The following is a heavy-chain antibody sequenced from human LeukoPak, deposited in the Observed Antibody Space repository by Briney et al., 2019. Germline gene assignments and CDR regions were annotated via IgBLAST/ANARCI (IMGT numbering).Heavy chain of an antibody. Sequence: GGSLRLSCAASGFTFDDYAMHWVRQAPGKGLEWVSGISWNSGSIGYADSVKGRFTISRDNAKSSLYLQMNSLRAEDTALYYCAKDFSYDSSGFDYWGQGTLVTVSS. V-gene: IGHV3-9*01. CDR3: AKDFSYDSSGFDY. D-gene: IGHD3-22*01. J-gene: IGHJ4*02. CDR2: ISWNSGSI. CDR1: GFTFDDYA.